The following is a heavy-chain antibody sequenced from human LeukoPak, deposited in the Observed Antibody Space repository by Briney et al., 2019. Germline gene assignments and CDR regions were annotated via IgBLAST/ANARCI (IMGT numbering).Heavy chain of an antibody. CDR3: ARGPGDAWFDY. J-gene: IGHJ4*02. CDR1: GFDFSSYG. CDR2: IHWNGGST. V-gene: IGHV3-20*04. Sequence: PGGSLRLSCAASGFDFSSYGMHWVRQAPGKGLEWVSGIHWNGGSTGYADSVKGRFTISRDNAKNSLYLQMNSLRAEDTALYYCARGPGDAWFDYWGQGTLVTVSS.